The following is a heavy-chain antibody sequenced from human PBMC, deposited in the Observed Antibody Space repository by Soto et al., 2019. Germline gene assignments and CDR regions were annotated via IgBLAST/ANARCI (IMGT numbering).Heavy chain of an antibody. Sequence: SETLSLTCAAYGGSFSGYYWSWIRQPPGKGLEWIGEINHSGSTNYNPSLKSRVTISVDTSKNQFSLKLSSVTAADTAVYYCARGLLRGFIAAAGRKSNWFDPWGQGTLVTVSS. CDR1: GGSFSGYY. V-gene: IGHV4-34*01. CDR3: ARGLLRGFIAAAGRKSNWFDP. D-gene: IGHD6-13*01. CDR2: INHSGST. J-gene: IGHJ5*02.